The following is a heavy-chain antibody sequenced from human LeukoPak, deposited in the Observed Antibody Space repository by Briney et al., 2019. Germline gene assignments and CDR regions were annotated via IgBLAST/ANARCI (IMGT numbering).Heavy chain of an antibody. D-gene: IGHD3-9*01. Sequence: ASVKVSCKASGYTFTSYDINWVRQATGQGLEWMGWISAYNGNTNYAQKLQGRVTMTTDTSTSTAYMELRSLRSDDTAVYYCARVGGDILTGSYFDYWGQGTLVTVSS. CDR2: ISAYNGNT. CDR1: GYTFTSYD. V-gene: IGHV1-18*01. J-gene: IGHJ4*02. CDR3: ARVGGDILTGSYFDY.